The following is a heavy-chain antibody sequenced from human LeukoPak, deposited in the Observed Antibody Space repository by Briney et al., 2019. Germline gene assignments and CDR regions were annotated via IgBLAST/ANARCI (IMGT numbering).Heavy chain of an antibody. D-gene: IGHD6-19*01. CDR3: ARVYSSGWYPTYYYYGMDV. V-gene: IGHV3-21*01. Sequence: GGSLRLSCAASGFTFSSYSMNWVRQAPGKGLEWVSSISSSSSYIYYADSVKGRFTISRDNAKNSLYLQMNSLRAEDTAVYYCARVYSSGWYPTYYYYGMDVRGQGTTVTVSS. J-gene: IGHJ6*02. CDR2: ISSSSSYI. CDR1: GFTFSSYS.